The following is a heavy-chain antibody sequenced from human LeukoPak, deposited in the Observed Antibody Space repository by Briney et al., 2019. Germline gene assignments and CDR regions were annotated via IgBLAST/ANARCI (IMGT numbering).Heavy chain of an antibody. J-gene: IGHJ6*03. V-gene: IGHV4-39*07. CDR1: GGSISSSSYY. D-gene: IGHD2-2*02. Sequence: SETLSLTCTVSGGSISSSSYYWGWIRQPPGKGLEWIGSIDYTGSTYYNPSLKSRVTISVDTSKNQFSLKLSSVTAADTAVYYCARGGIDCSSTSCYTAYYYYMDVWGKGTTVTVSS. CDR3: ARGGIDCSSTSCYTAYYYYMDV. CDR2: IDYTGST.